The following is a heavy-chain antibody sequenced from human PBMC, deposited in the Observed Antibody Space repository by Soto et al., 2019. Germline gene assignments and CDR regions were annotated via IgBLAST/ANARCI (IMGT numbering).Heavy chain of an antibody. CDR3: AKDQGSSWYEIDY. CDR2: ISGSGGST. D-gene: IGHD6-13*01. Sequence: EVQLLESGGGLVQPGGSLRLSCAASGFTFSNYAVTWVRQAPGKGLGWASTISGSGGSTYYADSVKGRFTISRDNSKNTLYRQMNSLRAEDTAVYYCAKDQGSSWYEIDYWGQGTLVTVSS. CDR1: GFTFSNYA. V-gene: IGHV3-23*01. J-gene: IGHJ4*02.